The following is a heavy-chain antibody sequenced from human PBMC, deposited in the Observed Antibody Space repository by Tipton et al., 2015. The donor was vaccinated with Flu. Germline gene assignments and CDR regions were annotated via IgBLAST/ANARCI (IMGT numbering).Heavy chain of an antibody. J-gene: IGHJ5*02. CDR3: ARRDYTNYVSDPKSWFDP. CDR1: GYSINSGYF. D-gene: IGHD4-11*01. Sequence: TLSLTCVVSGYSINSGYFWGWIRQLPGKGLEWIGSLSHSGRTYYNPSLKSRVTISIDRSKNQFSLNLKSVTAADMAVYYCARRDYTNYVSDPKSWFDPWGQGTLVAVSS. V-gene: IGHV4-38-2*01. CDR2: LSHSGRT.